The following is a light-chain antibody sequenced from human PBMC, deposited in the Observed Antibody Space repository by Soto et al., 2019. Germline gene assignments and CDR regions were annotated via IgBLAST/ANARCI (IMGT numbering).Light chain of an antibody. CDR3: QSYDSSLSAL. J-gene: IGLJ3*02. Sequence: QSVLTQPPSVYGAPGQRVTISCTASSSNIGAGYDVHWYQQLPGTAPKLLIYGNSNRPSGVPDRYSGSKSGTSASLAITARHAEDEADYYCQSYDSSLSALFGGGTKLTVL. CDR1: SSNIGAGYD. V-gene: IGLV1-40*01. CDR2: GNS.